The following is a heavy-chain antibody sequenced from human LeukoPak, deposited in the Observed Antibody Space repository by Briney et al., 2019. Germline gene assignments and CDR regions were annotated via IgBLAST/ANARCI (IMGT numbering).Heavy chain of an antibody. V-gene: IGHV3-21*01. D-gene: IGHD3-22*01. CDR3: ASYYDSSGYWDYYYGMDV. Sequence: PGGSLRLSCAASGFTFSSYSMNGVRQAPGKGLEWVSSISSSSSYIYYADSVKGRFTISRDNAKNSLYLQMNSLRAEDTAVYYCASYYDSSGYWDYYYGMDVWGQGTTVTVSS. J-gene: IGHJ6*02. CDR1: GFTFSSYS. CDR2: ISSSSSYI.